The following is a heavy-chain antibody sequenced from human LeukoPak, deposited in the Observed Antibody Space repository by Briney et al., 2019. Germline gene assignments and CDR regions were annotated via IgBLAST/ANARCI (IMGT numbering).Heavy chain of an antibody. CDR3: VRDFSRTRLERPFDY. D-gene: IGHD1-1*01. CDR1: GFTFSTYW. J-gene: IGHJ4*02. V-gene: IGHV3-7*01. Sequence: GGSLRLSCAASGFTFSTYWMTWVRQAPGKGLEWVANIKQDGSDKYYVDSVKGRFTISKDNAKNSLYLQMNSLRAEDTAVYYCVRDFSRTRLERPFDYWGQGTLVTVSS. CDR2: IKQDGSDK.